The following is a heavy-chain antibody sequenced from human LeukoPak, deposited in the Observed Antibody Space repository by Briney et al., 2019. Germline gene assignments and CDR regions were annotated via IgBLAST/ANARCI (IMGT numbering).Heavy chain of an antibody. CDR1: GFTFSSYS. J-gene: IGHJ3*02. CDR2: ISSSSSYI. Sequence: GRSLRLSCAASGFTFSSYSMNWVRQAPGKGLEWVSSISSSSSYIYYADSVKGRFTISRDNAKNSLYLQMNSLRAEDTAVYYCASDSGGEREWADAFDIWGQGTMVTVSS. CDR3: ASDSGGEREWADAFDI. V-gene: IGHV3-21*01. D-gene: IGHD2-15*01.